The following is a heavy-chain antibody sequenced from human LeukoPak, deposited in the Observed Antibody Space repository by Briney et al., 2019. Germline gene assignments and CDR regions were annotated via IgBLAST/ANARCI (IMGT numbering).Heavy chain of an antibody. CDR3: ARQRLSADDAFDI. CDR1: GGSFSGYY. Sequence: SETLSLTCAVYGGSFSGYYWSWIRQPPGKGLEWIGEINHSGSTNYNPSLKSRVTISVDTSKNQFSLKLSSVTAADTAVYYCARQRLSADDAFDIWGQGTMVTVSS. J-gene: IGHJ3*02. D-gene: IGHD3-16*02. CDR2: INHSGST. V-gene: IGHV4-34*01.